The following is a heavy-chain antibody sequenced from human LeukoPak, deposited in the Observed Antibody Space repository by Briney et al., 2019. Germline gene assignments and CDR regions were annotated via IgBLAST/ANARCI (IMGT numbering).Heavy chain of an antibody. CDR2: MNPNSGNT. CDR1: GYTFTSYD. Sequence: ASVKVSCKASGYTFTSYDINWVRQATGQGLEGMGWMNPNSGNTVYAQKFQGRVTMTRNTSISTAYMELSSLRSEDTAVYYCAREVYSSSWYLSMSYYYYYMDVWGKGTTVTISS. J-gene: IGHJ6*03. V-gene: IGHV1-8*01. D-gene: IGHD6-13*01. CDR3: AREVYSSSWYLSMSYYYYYMDV.